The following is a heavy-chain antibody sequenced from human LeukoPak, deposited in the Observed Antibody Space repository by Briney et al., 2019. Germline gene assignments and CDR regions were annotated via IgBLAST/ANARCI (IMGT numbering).Heavy chain of an antibody. CDR3: ATHDEGSFFES. D-gene: IGHD3-3*02. Sequence: SETLSLTCTVSGGSVRSTRYYWAWIRQSPGKGLGWIGSISYFGSAYYRPSLQSRATISMHSSKTQISLTLSSVPATDTALYYCATHDEGSFFESWGQGALVTVS. CDR1: GGSVRSTRYY. V-gene: IGHV4-39*01. CDR2: ISYFGSA. J-gene: IGHJ4*02.